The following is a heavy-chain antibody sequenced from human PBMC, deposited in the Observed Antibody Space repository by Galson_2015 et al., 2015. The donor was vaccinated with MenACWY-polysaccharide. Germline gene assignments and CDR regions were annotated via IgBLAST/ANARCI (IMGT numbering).Heavy chain of an antibody. CDR3: ATDTGPGEYAYSWGTFDI. J-gene: IGHJ3*02. CDR1: GFTFSSYA. V-gene: IGHV3-23*01. CDR2: VSASGGST. D-gene: IGHD3-10*01. Sequence: SLRLSCAASGFTFSSYAMSWVRQAPGKGLEWVSGVSASGGSTVYTDSAKGRFTMSRDNSKRSLYLQMNSLRAEDTAVYYCATDTGPGEYAYSWGTFDIWGRGTMVTVSS.